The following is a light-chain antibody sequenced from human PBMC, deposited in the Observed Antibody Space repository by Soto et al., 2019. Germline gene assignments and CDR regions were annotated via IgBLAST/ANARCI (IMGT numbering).Light chain of an antibody. CDR3: QQFSSTPSWT. CDR2: AAS. J-gene: IGKJ1*01. Sequence: EIVLTQPPGTLSLSPGERATLSCRASQSVSRSDLAWYQQKPGQAPRLLIYAASSRATGIPDRFSGSGSGTDFTLTISRMEPEDFAVYYCQQFSSTPSWTFGQGTKVDIK. V-gene: IGKV3-20*01. CDR1: QSVSRSD.